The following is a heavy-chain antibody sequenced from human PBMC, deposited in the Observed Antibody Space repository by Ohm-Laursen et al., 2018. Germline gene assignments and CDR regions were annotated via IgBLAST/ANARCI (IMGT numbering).Heavy chain of an antibody. V-gene: IGHV3-11*01. Sequence: SLRLSCAASGFTFSDYYMSWIRQAPGKGLEWVTYISSSGGTIKYADSVKGRFTISRDNAKNSLYLQMNSLRIEDTAVYYCARGRSGYGSLDVWGQGTTVTVSS. D-gene: IGHD3-10*01. CDR1: GFTFSDYY. J-gene: IGHJ6*02. CDR2: ISSSGGTI. CDR3: ARGRSGYGSLDV.